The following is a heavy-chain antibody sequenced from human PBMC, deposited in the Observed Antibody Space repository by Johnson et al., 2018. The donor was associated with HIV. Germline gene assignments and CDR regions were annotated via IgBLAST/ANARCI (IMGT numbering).Heavy chain of an antibody. D-gene: IGHD4-23*01. CDR1: GFTFSSYA. Sequence: QVQLVESGGGVVQPGRSLRLSCAASGFTFSSYAMHWVRQAPGKGLEWVAFIRYDGSNKYYADSVKGRFTISRDNSKNTLYLQMNSLRAEDTAVYYCAKVGATVITPRGEAFDIWGQGTMVTVSS. J-gene: IGHJ3*02. CDR2: IRYDGSNK. CDR3: AKVGATVITPRGEAFDI. V-gene: IGHV3-30*02.